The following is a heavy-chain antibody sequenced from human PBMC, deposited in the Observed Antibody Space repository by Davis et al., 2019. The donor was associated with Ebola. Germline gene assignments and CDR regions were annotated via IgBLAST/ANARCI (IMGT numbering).Heavy chain of an antibody. J-gene: IGHJ3*02. CDR1: GDSIRDYY. Sequence: GSLRLSCAVSGDSIRDYYWSWFRQPPGKGLQWIGVIYYSGDTHYNPSLKSRVTMSVDTSENQFSLKLNSVTAEDTAIYYCARRERDAFDIWGQGAMVTVSS. V-gene: IGHV4-59*08. CDR2: IYYSGDT. CDR3: ARRERDAFDI.